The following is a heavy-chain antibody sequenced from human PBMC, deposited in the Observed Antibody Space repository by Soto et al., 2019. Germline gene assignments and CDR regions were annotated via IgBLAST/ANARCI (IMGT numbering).Heavy chain of an antibody. V-gene: IGHV4-39*01. CDR2: IYYSGST. Sequence: QLQLQESGPGLVKPSETLSLTCTVSGGSISSSSYYWGWIRQPPGKGLEWIGSIYYSGSTYYNPSLKSRVTISVDTSKNQFSLKLSSVTAADTAVYYCASFLVVAATEGVGFDYWGQGTLVTVSS. CDR1: GGSISSSSYY. J-gene: IGHJ4*02. D-gene: IGHD2-15*01. CDR3: ASFLVVAATEGVGFDY.